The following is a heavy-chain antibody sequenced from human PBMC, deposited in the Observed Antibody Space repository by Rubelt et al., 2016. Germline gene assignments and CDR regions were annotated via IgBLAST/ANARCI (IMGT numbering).Heavy chain of an antibody. J-gene: IGHJ4*02. CDR1: GYSFTSYW. CDR3: AIYDFWSGYYLDY. V-gene: IGHV5-10-1*03. CDR2: IDPSDSYT. Sequence: EVQLVQSGAEVKKPGESLRISCKGSGYSFTSYWISWVRQMPGKGLEWMGRIDPSDSYTNYSPSSQGHVTSSADKSISTAYLQWSSLKASDTAMYYCAIYDFWSGYYLDYWGQGTLVTVSS. D-gene: IGHD3-3*01.